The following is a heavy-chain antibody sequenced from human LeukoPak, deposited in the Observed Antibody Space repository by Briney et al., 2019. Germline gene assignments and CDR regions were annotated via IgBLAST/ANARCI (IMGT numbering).Heavy chain of an antibody. D-gene: IGHD2-8*02. CDR3: VRITWWYFDY. CDR1: GFTFSDHY. V-gene: IGHV3-72*01. CDR2: IRDKSKTYTT. Sequence: PGGSLRLSCVASGFTFSDHYMDWVRQAPGKGLEWVGRIRDKSKTYTTEYAASVKCRFSISRDDSESSMFLHMNSLRTEDTAIYYCVRITWWYFDYWGQGTLVTVSS. J-gene: IGHJ4*02.